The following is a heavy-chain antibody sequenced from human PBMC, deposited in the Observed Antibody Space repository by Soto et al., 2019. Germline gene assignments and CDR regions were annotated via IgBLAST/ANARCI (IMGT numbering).Heavy chain of an antibody. V-gene: IGHV3-30*18. CDR1: GFTFSSYG. CDR3: AKDPVPAAIFPFDY. J-gene: IGHJ4*02. D-gene: IGHD2-2*02. CDR2: ISYDGSNK. Sequence: GGSLRLSCAASGFTFSSYGMHWVRQAPGKGLEWVAVISYDGSNKYYADSVKGRFTISRDNSKNTLYLQMNSLRAEDTAVYYFAKDPVPAAIFPFDYWGQGTLVTVSS.